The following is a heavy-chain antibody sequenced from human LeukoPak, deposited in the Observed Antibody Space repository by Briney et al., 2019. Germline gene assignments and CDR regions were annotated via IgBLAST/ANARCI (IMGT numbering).Heavy chain of an antibody. D-gene: IGHD4-11*01. J-gene: IGHJ4*02. V-gene: IGHV4-59*08. CDR2: IHYSGST. CDR3: ARQDNDYPYYFDY. Sequence: PSETLSLTCTVSGGSISGFYWSWLRQPPGKGLEWIGYIHYSGSTNYNPSLKSRVTISVDTSKNQFSLKLNPVTAADTAVYYCARQDNDYPYYFDYWGQGTLVTVSS. CDR1: GGSISGFY.